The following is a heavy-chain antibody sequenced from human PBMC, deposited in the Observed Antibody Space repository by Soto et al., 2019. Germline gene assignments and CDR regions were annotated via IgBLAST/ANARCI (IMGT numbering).Heavy chain of an antibody. CDR3: ARLRASTVTIRRYYSGMDV. J-gene: IGHJ6*02. V-gene: IGHV5-51*01. CDR1: GYSFTRYW. CDR2: IYPGDSDT. Sequence: PGESLKISCEGFGYSFTRYWIGWVRQMPGKGLEWMGIIYPGDSDTRYSPSFQGQVTISADKSIRTAYLQWSSLKASDTAVYYCARLRASTVTIRRYYSGMDVWGQGTTVTVSS. D-gene: IGHD4-4*01.